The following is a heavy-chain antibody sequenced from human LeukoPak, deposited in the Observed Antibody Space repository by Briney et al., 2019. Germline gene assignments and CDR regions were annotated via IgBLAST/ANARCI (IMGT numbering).Heavy chain of an antibody. J-gene: IGHJ4*02. D-gene: IGHD3-9*01. Sequence: GSGGSTYYADSGKGRLTISRENSKKTLYLQMDSLRAEDTAVYYCAKWRQYDILTGYSYYFDYWAREPWSPSPQ. CDR2: GSGGST. V-gene: IGHV3-23*01. CDR3: AKWRQYDILTGYSYYFDY.